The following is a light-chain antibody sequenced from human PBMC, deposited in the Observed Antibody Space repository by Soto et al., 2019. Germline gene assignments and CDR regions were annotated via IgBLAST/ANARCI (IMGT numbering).Light chain of an antibody. CDR2: YAS. CDR1: ESVRSY. Sequence: EIVLTQSPATLSLSPGERATLSCRASESVRSYLAWYQQKPGQAPRLLIYYASNRATGIPARFSGSGSGTDFALTISSLEPEDFAVYYCQQRSNWLTFGGGTKVEIK. CDR3: QQRSNWLT. J-gene: IGKJ4*01. V-gene: IGKV3-11*01.